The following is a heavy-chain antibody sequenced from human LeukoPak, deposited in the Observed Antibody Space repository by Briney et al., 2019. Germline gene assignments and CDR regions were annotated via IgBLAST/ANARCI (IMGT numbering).Heavy chain of an antibody. D-gene: IGHD6-6*01. CDR1: GGSISSHY. J-gene: IGHJ6*03. CDR3: AKPARPYYYMDV. V-gene: IGHV4-59*11. Sequence: SETLSLTCTVSGGSISSHYWSWIRQPPGKGLEWIGYIYYSGSTNYNPSLKSRATISVDTSKNQFSLKLSSVTAADTAVYYCAKPARPYYYMDVWGKGTTVTVSS. CDR2: IYYSGST.